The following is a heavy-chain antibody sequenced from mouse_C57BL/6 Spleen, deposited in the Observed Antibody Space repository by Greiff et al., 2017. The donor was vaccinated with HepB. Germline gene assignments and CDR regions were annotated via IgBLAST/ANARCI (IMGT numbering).Heavy chain of an antibody. CDR3: ARLRDYGSAFDY. CDR1: GYAFTNYL. J-gene: IGHJ2*01. Sequence: QVQLKESGAELVRPGTSVKVSCKASGYAFTNYLIEWVKQRPGQGLEWIGVINPGSGGTNYNEKFKGKATLTADKSSSTAYMQLSSLTSEDSAVYFCARLRDYGSAFDYWGQGTTLTVSS. CDR2: INPGSGGT. V-gene: IGHV1-54*01. D-gene: IGHD1-1*01.